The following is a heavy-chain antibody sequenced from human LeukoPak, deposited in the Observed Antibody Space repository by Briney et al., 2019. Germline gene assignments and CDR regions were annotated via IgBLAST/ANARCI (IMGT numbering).Heavy chain of an antibody. D-gene: IGHD4-23*01. V-gene: IGHV3-33*01. Sequence: WGSLRLSCAASGFTFSSYGMHWVRQAPGKGLEWVAVIWYDGSNKYYADSVKGRFTISRDNSKNTLYLQMNSLRAEDTAVYYCARADFNSALDVDYWGQGTLVTVSS. CDR1: GFTFSSYG. J-gene: IGHJ4*02. CDR3: ARADFNSALDVDY. CDR2: IWYDGSNK.